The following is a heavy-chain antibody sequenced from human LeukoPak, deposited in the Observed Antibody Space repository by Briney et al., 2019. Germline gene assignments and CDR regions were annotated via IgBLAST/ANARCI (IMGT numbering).Heavy chain of an antibody. CDR3: ARVWDLRERPFDY. D-gene: IGHD3-16*01. Sequence: ASVKVSCKASGYTFTGYFIHWVRQAPGQGLEWMGWINPNSGDTNYAQKFQGRVSMTRDTSTRTAYLEVSSLRSDDTAVYYCARVWDLRERPFDYWGQGTLVTASS. J-gene: IGHJ4*02. CDR2: INPNSGDT. V-gene: IGHV1-2*02. CDR1: GYTFTGYF.